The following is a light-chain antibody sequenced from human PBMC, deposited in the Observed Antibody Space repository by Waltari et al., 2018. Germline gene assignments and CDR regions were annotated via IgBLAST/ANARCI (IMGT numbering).Light chain of an antibody. CDR3: QHYDSASMYT. Sequence: EIVLTPSPGTLSLSPGERPTLSCRASQSINSSYLAWYQQKPGQAPMLLIYGASSRATGIPDKFSGSGSGTDFSLINNRLEAEDVAVYFYQHYDSASMYTFGQGTKLEIK. CDR2: GAS. V-gene: IGKV3-20*01. J-gene: IGKJ2*01. CDR1: QSINSSY.